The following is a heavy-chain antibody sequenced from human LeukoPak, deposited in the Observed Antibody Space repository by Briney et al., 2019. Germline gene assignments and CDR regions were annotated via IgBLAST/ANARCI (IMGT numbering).Heavy chain of an antibody. J-gene: IGHJ4*02. CDR1: GFTFSHYA. V-gene: IGHV3-30-3*01. D-gene: IGHD3-22*01. CDR3: AKDPRQAGIVVVITPSDY. Sequence: PGGSLRLSCAASGFTFSHYAMHWVRQAPGKGLEWVAVISDDGSNKYYADSVKGRFTISRDNSKNTLYLQMNSLRAEDTAVYYCAKDPRQAGIVVVITPSDYWGQGTLVTVSS. CDR2: ISDDGSNK.